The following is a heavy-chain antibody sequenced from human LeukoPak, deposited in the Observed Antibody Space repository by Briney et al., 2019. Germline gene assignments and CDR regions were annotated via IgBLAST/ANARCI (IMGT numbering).Heavy chain of an antibody. D-gene: IGHD1-26*01. Sequence: PGGSLRLSCAASGFTFSSYAMHWVRQAPGKGLEWVAVISYDGSNKYYADSVKGRFTISRDNSKNTLYLQMNSLRAEDTAVYYCARDRKWELPAGPDYWGQGTLVTVSS. CDR1: GFTFSSYA. CDR3: ARDRKWELPAGPDY. J-gene: IGHJ4*02. CDR2: ISYDGSNK. V-gene: IGHV3-30-3*01.